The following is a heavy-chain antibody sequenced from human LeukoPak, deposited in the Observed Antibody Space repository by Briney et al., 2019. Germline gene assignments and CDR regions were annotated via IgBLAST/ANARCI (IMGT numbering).Heavy chain of an antibody. D-gene: IGHD2-2*01. CDR2: INPNRGDT. CDR1: GYTFNDYY. Sequence: ASVKVACKASGYTFNDYYMHWVRQAPGQGLEWMGWINPNRGDTNYAQKFQGRVTMTRDTSISTAYMELTRLRSDDTAVYYCARSVGYCSSSSCYRPNWFDPWGQGTLVTVSS. J-gene: IGHJ5*02. V-gene: IGHV1-2*02. CDR3: ARSVGYCSSSSCYRPNWFDP.